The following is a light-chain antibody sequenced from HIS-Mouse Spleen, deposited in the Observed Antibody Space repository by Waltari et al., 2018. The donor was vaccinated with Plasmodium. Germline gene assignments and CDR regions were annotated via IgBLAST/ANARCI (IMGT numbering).Light chain of an antibody. CDR3: QQYGSSPYT. J-gene: IGKJ2*01. CDR1: QSVSSIY. Sequence: EIVLTQSPGTLSLSQGERATLSCRASQSVSSIYVAWYQQKPGQAPRLLIYGASSRATGIPDRFSGSGSGTDFTLTISRLEPEDFAVYYCQQYGSSPYTFGQGTKLEIK. CDR2: GAS. V-gene: IGKV3-20*01.